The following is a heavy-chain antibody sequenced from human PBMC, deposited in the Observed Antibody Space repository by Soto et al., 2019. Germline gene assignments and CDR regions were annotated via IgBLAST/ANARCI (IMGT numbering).Heavy chain of an antibody. Sequence: PGESLKISCKGSGYSFATYWIGWVRQMPGKGLEWMGITYPGDSDTRYSPSFQGQVTISADKSINTAYLQWSSLKASDTAMYYCASPQRYDFWSGYVFDYWGQGTLVTVSS. CDR1: GYSFATYW. CDR3: ASPQRYDFWSGYVFDY. J-gene: IGHJ4*02. D-gene: IGHD3-3*01. CDR2: TYPGDSDT. V-gene: IGHV5-51*01.